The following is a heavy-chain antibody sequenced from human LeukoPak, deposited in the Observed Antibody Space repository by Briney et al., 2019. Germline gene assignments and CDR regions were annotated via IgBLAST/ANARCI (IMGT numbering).Heavy chain of an antibody. CDR3: AKDLSCSGGSCYHMFDY. D-gene: IGHD2-15*01. CDR2: ISGSGGST. V-gene: IGHV3-23*01. CDR1: GFTFSSYA. J-gene: IGHJ4*02. Sequence: GGSLRLSCAASGFTFSSYAMSWVRQAPGKGLEWVSAISGSGGSTYYADSVKGRFTISRDNSKNTLYLQMNSLRAEDTAVYYCAKDLSCSGGSCYHMFDYWGQGTLVTVSS.